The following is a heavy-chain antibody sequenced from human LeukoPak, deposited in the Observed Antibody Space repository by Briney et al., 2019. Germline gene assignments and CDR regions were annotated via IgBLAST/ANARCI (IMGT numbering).Heavy chain of an antibody. D-gene: IGHD6-19*01. V-gene: IGHV3-48*04. CDR1: EFSFSSSN. Sequence: GGSLRLSCAASEFSFSSSNMNWVRQAPGKGVEWISYISGSSSTIFYADSVKGRFIISRDNAKKSMYLQMNSLRADDTAVYYCAREVSGWRGGAFDLWGQGTMVTVSS. CDR3: AREVSGWRGGAFDL. J-gene: IGHJ3*01. CDR2: ISGSSSTI.